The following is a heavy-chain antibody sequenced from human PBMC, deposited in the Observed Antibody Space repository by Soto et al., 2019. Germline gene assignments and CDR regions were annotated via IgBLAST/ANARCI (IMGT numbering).Heavy chain of an antibody. CDR3: ARRSGTYYDFWSGLDV. J-gene: IGHJ6*02. D-gene: IGHD3-3*01. CDR2: IYPGDSDT. CDR1: GYSFTSYW. V-gene: IGHV5-51*01. Sequence: GESLKISCKGSGYSFTSYWIGWVRQMPGKGLEWMGIIYPGDSDTRYSPSFQGQVTISADKSISTAYLQWSSLKASDTAMYYCARRSGTYYDFWSGLDVWGQGITVTVSS.